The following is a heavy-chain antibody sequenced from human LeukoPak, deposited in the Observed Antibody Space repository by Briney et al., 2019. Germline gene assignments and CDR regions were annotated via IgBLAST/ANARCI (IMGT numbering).Heavy chain of an antibody. CDR1: GFTFSNYW. D-gene: IGHD4-17*01. CDR2: INRDGRST. J-gene: IGHJ4*02. CDR3: ALPLGDGDFYFDY. V-gene: IGHV3-74*01. Sequence: GGSLRLSCAASGFTFSNYWMHWVRRAPGKGLVWVSRINRDGRSTNYADSVKGRFTISRDNAKNTVFLQMNSLRAEDTAVYYFALPLGDGDFYFDYWGQGALVTVSS.